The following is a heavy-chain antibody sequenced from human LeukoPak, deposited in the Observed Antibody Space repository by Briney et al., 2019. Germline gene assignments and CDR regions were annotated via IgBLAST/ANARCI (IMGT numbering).Heavy chain of an antibody. Sequence: PGGSLRLSCAASGFTFTSYYMNWVRQAPGKGLEWVSVIYSGGSTYYADSVKGRFTISRDNSRNTLYLQMNSLRAEDTAVYYCARWGRDLDAFDIWGQGTMVTVSS. J-gene: IGHJ3*02. V-gene: IGHV3-66*01. D-gene: IGHD3-16*01. CDR3: ARWGRDLDAFDI. CDR1: GFTFTSYY. CDR2: IYSGGST.